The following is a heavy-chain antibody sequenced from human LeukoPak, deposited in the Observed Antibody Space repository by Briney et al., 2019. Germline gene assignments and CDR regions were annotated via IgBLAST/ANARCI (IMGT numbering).Heavy chain of an antibody. J-gene: IGHJ4*02. CDR3: TTVHGAGPVNFDH. V-gene: IGHV3-15*01. CDR2: IKSNSDGGTT. Sequence: GGSLRLSCTASGFTFTDTWMTWVRQAPGKGLEWVGRIKSNSDGGTTDYAVPVKGRFSISRDDSKSTLYLQIYSLKTEDTAVYYCTTVHGAGPVNFDHWGQRGLVSVSS. D-gene: IGHD3-10*01. CDR1: GFTFTDTW.